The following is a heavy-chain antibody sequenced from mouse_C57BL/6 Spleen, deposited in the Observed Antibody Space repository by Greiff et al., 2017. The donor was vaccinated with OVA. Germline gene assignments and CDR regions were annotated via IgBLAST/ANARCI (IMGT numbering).Heavy chain of an antibody. J-gene: IGHJ2*01. CDR2: IRLKSDNYAT. D-gene: IGHD4-1*01. Sequence: EVKLQESGGGLVQPGGSMKLSCVASGFTFSNYWMNWVRQSPEKGLEWVAQIRLKSDNYATHYAESVNGRFTISRDDSKSSVYLQMNNLRAEDTGIYYCTGFNWDGYGGQGTTLTVSS. CDR1: GFTFSNYW. CDR3: TGFNWDGY. V-gene: IGHV6-3*01.